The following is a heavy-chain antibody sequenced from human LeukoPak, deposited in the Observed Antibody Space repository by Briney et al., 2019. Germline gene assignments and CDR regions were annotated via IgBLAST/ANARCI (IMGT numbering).Heavy chain of an antibody. CDR1: GYNFTGYY. V-gene: IGHV1-2*02. D-gene: IGHD4-11*01. Sequence: ASVQIFCKASGYNFTGYYMHWVRQPPGQGLEWMGWINPNSGGTNYAQKFQGRVTMTRDTSISTAYMELNRLRSDDTAVYCCASGEDYSNYWYYWGQGTLVTASS. CDR2: INPNSGGT. CDR3: ASGEDYSNYWYY. J-gene: IGHJ4*02.